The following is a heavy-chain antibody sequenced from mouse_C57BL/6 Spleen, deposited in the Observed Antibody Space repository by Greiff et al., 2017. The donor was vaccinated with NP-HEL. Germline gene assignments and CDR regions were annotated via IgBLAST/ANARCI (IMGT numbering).Heavy chain of an antibody. J-gene: IGHJ1*03. Sequence: EVQLVESGGGLVKPGGSLKLSCAASGFTFSDYGMHWVRQAPEKGLEWVAYISSGSSTIYYADTVKGRFTISRDNAKNTLFLQMTRLRSEDTAMYYWARNPYYYGSSYRYFDVWGTGTTVTVPA. D-gene: IGHD1-1*01. V-gene: IGHV5-17*01. CDR2: ISSGSSTI. CDR3: ARNPYYYGSSYRYFDV. CDR1: GFTFSDYG.